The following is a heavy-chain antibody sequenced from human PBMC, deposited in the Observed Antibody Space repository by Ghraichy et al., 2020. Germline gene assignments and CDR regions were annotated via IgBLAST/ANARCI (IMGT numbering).Heavy chain of an antibody. D-gene: IGHD5-12*01. Sequence: GGSLRLSCAXXGXXFDDYAMHWVRQAAGKGLEXVSGISWNSGSIGYADSVQGLFTISRDNAKNPLYLQMNSLRAEDTALYYCAKDNSGYDFSDYYYGMDVWGQGTTVTVSS. CDR3: AKDNSGYDFSDYYYGMDV. J-gene: IGHJ6*02. CDR1: GXXFDDYA. CDR2: ISWNSGSI. V-gene: IGHV3-9*01.